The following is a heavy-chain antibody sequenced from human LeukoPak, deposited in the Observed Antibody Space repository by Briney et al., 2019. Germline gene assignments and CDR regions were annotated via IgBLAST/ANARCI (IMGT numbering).Heavy chain of an antibody. V-gene: IGHV1-2*02. D-gene: IGHD3-22*01. CDR3: ASALGSGYYPYYYYGMDV. CDR1: GYTFTGYY. CDR2: INPNTGGT. J-gene: IGHJ6*02. Sequence: ASVKVSFKASGYTFTGYYMHWVRQAPGQGLEWMGWINPNTGGTHYAQKFQGRVTMARDTSISTAYMELSRLRSDDTAVYYCASALGSGYYPYYYYGMDVWGQGTTVTVSS.